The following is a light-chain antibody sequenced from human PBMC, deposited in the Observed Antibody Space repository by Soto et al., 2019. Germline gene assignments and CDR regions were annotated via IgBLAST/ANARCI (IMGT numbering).Light chain of an antibody. CDR2: GAF. CDR3: QQYDKWPYT. CDR1: QSVATN. V-gene: IGKV3-15*01. Sequence: EIVMTQSPATLSVSPGERATLSCRASQSVATNLAWYQQKPGQAPRLLIYGAFIRAPGFPVRFRGTGSGSEFTLTISSLQTEDGALYYCQQYDKWPYTFGQGT. J-gene: IGKJ2*01.